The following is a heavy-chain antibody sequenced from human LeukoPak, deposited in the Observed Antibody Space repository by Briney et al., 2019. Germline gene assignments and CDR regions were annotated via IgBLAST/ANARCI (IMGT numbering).Heavy chain of an antibody. CDR2: IYTSGST. CDR1: GGSISSYY. CDR3: ARDFNDSSGYSLGIAFDI. Sequence: SETLSLTCTVSGGSISSYYWSWIRQPAGKGLEWIGRIYTSGSTNYNPSLKSRVTMSVDTSKNQFSLKLSSVTAADTAVYYCARDFNDSSGYSLGIAFDIWGQGTTVTISS. D-gene: IGHD3-22*01. J-gene: IGHJ3*02. V-gene: IGHV4-4*07.